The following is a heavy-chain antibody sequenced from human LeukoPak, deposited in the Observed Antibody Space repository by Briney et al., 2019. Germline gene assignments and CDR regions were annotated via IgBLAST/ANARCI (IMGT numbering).Heavy chain of an antibody. CDR3: AKEPPVTPLADYYFDY. V-gene: IGHV3-30*02. CDR1: GFTFSSYG. J-gene: IGHJ4*02. Sequence: GGSLRLSCAGSGFTFSSYGMHWVRQAPGKGLVWVAFIRYDGSNKYYADSVKGRFTISRDNSKNTLYLQVNSLRAEDTAVYYCAKEPPVTPLADYYFDYWGQGTLVTVSS. CDR2: IRYDGSNK.